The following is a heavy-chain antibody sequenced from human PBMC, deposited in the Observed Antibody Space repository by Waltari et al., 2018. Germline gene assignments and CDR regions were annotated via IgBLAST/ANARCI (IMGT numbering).Heavy chain of an antibody. J-gene: IGHJ4*02. CDR1: GFTFSSYW. Sequence: EVQLVESGGGLVQPGGSLRLSCAASGFTFSSYWMRWVRQARGKGLEWVANIKQDGSEKYYVDSVKGRFTISRDNAKNSLYLQMNSLRAEDTAVYYCARDVVPAATPGPFAYWGQGTLVTVSS. CDR2: IKQDGSEK. V-gene: IGHV3-7*04. CDR3: ARDVVPAATPGPFAY. D-gene: IGHD2-2*01.